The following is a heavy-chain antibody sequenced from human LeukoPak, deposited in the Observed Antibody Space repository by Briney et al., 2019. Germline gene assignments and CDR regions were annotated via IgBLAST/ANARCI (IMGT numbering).Heavy chain of an antibody. D-gene: IGHD3-16*01. CDR3: ARVGRAITLGGVGYYYGMDV. J-gene: IGHJ6*02. CDR1: GGSFSGYY. V-gene: IGHV4-34*01. CDR2: INHSGST. Sequence: SETLSLTCAVYGGSFSGYYWSWIRQPPGKGLEWIGEINHSGSTNYNPSLKSRVTISVDTSKNQFSLKLSSVTAADTAVYYCARVGRAITLGGVGYYYGMDVWGQGTTVTVSS.